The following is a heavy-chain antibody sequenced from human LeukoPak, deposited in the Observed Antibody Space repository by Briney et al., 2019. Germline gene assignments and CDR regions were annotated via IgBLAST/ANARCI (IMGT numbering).Heavy chain of an antibody. D-gene: IGHD6-19*01. J-gene: IGHJ4*02. CDR3: AKVGSGWYYFDY. Sequence: VSGISGSGGRTYYADSVKGRFTISRDNSKNTLYLQMNSLRADDTAVYYCAKVGSGWYYFDYWGQGTLVTVSS. V-gene: IGHV3-23*01. CDR2: ISGSGGRT.